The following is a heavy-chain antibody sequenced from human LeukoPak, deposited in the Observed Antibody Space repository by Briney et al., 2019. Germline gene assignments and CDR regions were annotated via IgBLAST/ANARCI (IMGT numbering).Heavy chain of an antibody. CDR1: GFTFSSYS. CDR2: ISSSSSYI. D-gene: IGHD2-21*02. Sequence: GGSLRLSCAASGFTFSSYSMNWVRQAPGKGLEWVSSISSSSSYIYYADSVKGRFTISRDNAKNSLYLQMNSLRAEDTAVYYCASLSPIVVVTATEVIKGLGAFDIWGQGTMVTASS. CDR3: ASLSPIVVVTATEVIKGLGAFDI. V-gene: IGHV3-21*01. J-gene: IGHJ3*02.